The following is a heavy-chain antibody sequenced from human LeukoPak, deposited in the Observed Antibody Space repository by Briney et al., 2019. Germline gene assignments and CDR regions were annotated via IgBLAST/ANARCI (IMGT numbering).Heavy chain of an antibody. J-gene: IGHJ5*02. CDR3: ARVRCSGSSCYGWFDP. CDR1: GYTFTSYD. Sequence: GASVKVSCRASGYTFTSYDINWVRQATGQGLEWMGWVNPNSGNTGYAQKFQGRVTMTRNTSISTAYMELSSLRSEDTAVYYCARVRCSGSSCYGWFDPWGQGTLVTVSS. CDR2: VNPNSGNT. D-gene: IGHD2-15*01. V-gene: IGHV1-8*01.